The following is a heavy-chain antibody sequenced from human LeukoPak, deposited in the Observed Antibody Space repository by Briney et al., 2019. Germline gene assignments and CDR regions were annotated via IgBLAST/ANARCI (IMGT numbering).Heavy chain of an antibody. CDR1: GGSFSGYY. Sequence: SETLSLTCAVYGGSFSGYYWSWIRQPPGKGLEWIGEINHSGSTNYNPSLKSRVTISVDTSKNQFSLKLSSVTAADTAVYYCARAVVVVPAAMRLNWFDPWGQGTLVTVSS. CDR3: ARAVVVVPAAMRLNWFDP. V-gene: IGHV4-34*01. CDR2: INHSGST. J-gene: IGHJ5*02. D-gene: IGHD2-2*01.